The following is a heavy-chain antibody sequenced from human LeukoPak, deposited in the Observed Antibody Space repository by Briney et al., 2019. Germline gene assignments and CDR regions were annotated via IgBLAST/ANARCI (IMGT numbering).Heavy chain of an antibody. J-gene: IGHJ4*02. CDR1: GFTFSSYA. D-gene: IGHD5-18*01. V-gene: IGHV3-23*01. CDR2: ISGSGGST. Sequence: GRSLRLSCAASGFTFSSYAMSWVRQAPGKGLEWVSAISGSGGSTYYADSVKGRFTISRDNSKNTLYLQMNSLRAEDTAVYYCAKDRGYSYGEYYFDYWGQGTLVTVSS. CDR3: AKDRGYSYGEYYFDY.